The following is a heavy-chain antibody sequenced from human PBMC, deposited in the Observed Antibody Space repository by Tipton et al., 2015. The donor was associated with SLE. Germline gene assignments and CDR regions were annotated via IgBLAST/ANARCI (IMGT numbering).Heavy chain of an antibody. Sequence: SLRLSCAASGFTVSSHYMNWVRQAPGKGLEWVSVIYVAGTTWYADSVKGRFTVSRHNSKNTLYLQMDSLRPEDTAVYYCARDGFWSGYYYYFYYMDVWGKGTTVTVSS. CDR3: ARDGFWSGYYYYFYYMDV. D-gene: IGHD3-3*01. V-gene: IGHV3-53*04. CDR1: GFTVSSHY. J-gene: IGHJ6*03. CDR2: IYVAGTT.